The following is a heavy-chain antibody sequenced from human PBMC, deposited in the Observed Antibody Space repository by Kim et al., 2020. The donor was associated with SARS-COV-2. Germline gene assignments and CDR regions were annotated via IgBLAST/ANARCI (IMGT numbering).Heavy chain of an antibody. Sequence: GGSLRLSCAASGFTVSSNYMSWVRQAPGKGLEWVSVIYSGGSTYYADSVKGRFTISRDNSKNTLYLQMNSLRAEDTAVYYCARDADPGIAGVATFDYWGQGTLVTVSS. J-gene: IGHJ4*02. D-gene: IGHD6-13*01. V-gene: IGHV3-66*01. CDR1: GFTVSSNY. CDR3: ARDADPGIAGVATFDY. CDR2: IYSGGST.